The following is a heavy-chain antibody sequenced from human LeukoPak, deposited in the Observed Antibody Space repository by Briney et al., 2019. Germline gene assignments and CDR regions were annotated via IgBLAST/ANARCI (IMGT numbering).Heavy chain of an antibody. Sequence: PGGSLRLSCAASGFTFSSYSMNWVRQAPGKGLEWVSSISSSSSYIYYADSVKGRFTISRDNAKNSLYLQMNSLRAEDTAVYYCARGVYSSSGNDWYFDLWGRGTLVTVSS. CDR3: ARGVYSSSGNDWYFDL. CDR1: GFTFSSYS. J-gene: IGHJ2*01. V-gene: IGHV3-21*01. CDR2: ISSSSSYI. D-gene: IGHD6-6*01.